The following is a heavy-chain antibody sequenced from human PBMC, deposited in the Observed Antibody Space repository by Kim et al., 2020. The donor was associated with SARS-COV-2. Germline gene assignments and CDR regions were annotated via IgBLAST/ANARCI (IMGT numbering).Heavy chain of an antibody. CDR3: AKDRGAAAETLSEGAFDY. J-gene: IGHJ4*02. V-gene: IGHV3-30*18. CDR2: ISYDGSNK. D-gene: IGHD6-13*01. Sequence: GGSLRLSCAASGFTFSSYGMHWVRQAPGKGLEWVAVISYDGSNKYYADSVKGRFTISRDNSKNTLYLQMNSLRAEDTAVYYCAKDRGAAAETLSEGAFDYWGQGTLVTVSS. CDR1: GFTFSSYG.